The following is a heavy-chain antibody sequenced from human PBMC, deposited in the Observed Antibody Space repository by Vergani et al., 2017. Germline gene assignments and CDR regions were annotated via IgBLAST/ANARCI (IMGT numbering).Heavy chain of an antibody. V-gene: IGHV3-23*01. Sequence: EVQLLESGGGLVQPGGSLRLSCAASGFTFSSYAMSWVRQAPGKGLEWVSAISGSGGSTYYADSVKGRFTISRDNSKNTLYLQMNSLRAEDTAVYYCAEGTQGAESDSSGYYRYYYYYYGMDVWGQGTTVTVSS. CDR1: GFTFSSYA. CDR2: ISGSGGST. D-gene: IGHD3-22*01. CDR3: AEGTQGAESDSSGYYRYYYYYYGMDV. J-gene: IGHJ6*02.